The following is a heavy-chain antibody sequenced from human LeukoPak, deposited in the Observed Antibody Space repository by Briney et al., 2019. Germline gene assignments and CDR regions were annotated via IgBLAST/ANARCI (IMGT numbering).Heavy chain of an antibody. J-gene: IGHJ4*02. CDR2: ISGSGGST. D-gene: IGHD2-21*02. CDR1: GFTFSSYA. V-gene: IGHV3-23*01. Sequence: PGGSLRLSCAASGFTFSSYAMSWVRQAPGKGLEWVSAISGSGGSTYYADSVKGRFTISRDNSKNTLYLQINSLRAEDTAVYYCAKGTVRIVVVTADYWGQGTLVTVSS. CDR3: AKGTVRIVVVTADY.